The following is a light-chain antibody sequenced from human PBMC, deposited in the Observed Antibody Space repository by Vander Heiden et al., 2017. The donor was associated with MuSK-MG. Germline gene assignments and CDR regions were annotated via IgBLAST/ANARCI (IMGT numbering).Light chain of an antibody. CDR2: DAS. CDR1: QDISNY. Sequence: DIQMTQSPASLSASVGDRVTITCQASQDISNYLNWYQQKPGKAPKLLIYDASNLETGVPSRFSGSGSGTDFTFTISSLQPEDFATYYCQQDDNLPITFGQGTQVEIK. V-gene: IGKV1-33*01. J-gene: IGKJ5*01. CDR3: QQDDNLPIT.